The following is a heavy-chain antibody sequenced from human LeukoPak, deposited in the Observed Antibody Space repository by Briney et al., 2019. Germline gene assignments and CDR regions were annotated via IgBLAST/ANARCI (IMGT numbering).Heavy chain of an antibody. D-gene: IGHD3-9*01. V-gene: IGHV3-23*01. CDR1: GFTFSTYG. CDR2: ISGSGAST. J-gene: IGHJ4*02. Sequence: GGSLRLFCAASGFTFSTYGMSWVRQAPGKGLEWVSSISGSGASTYYADSVKGRFTISRDNSKNTLYLQMNSLRAEDTAVYYCANLHYDILTGYIYYFDYWGQGTLVTVSS. CDR3: ANLHYDILTGYIYYFDY.